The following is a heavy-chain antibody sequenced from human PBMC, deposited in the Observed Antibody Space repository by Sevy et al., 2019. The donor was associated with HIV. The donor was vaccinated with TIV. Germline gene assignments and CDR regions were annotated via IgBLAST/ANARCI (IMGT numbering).Heavy chain of an antibody. CDR1: GFTFSNYW. CDR2: IKQDASEI. V-gene: IGHV3-7*03. Sequence: GGSLRLSCAASGFTFSNYWMTWVRQAPGKGLEWVAYIKQDASEIYYVDSVKGRFIISRDNAENSLYLQMNSLRAEDTAVYYCAKEKEMSMYYFHSWGQGTLVTVSS. CDR3: AKEKEMSMYYFHS. J-gene: IGHJ4*02. D-gene: IGHD3-10*02.